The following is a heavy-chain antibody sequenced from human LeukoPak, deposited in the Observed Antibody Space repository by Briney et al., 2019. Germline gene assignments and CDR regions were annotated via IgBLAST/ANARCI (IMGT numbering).Heavy chain of an antibody. D-gene: IGHD3-22*01. CDR2: ISSSSSYI. Sequence: PGGSLRLSCAASGFTFSSYSMNWVRQAPGKGLEWVSSISSSSSYIYYADSVKGRFTTSRDNAKNSLYLQMNSLRAEDTAVYYCAREIRKYYYDSSGYYDYWGQGTLVTVSS. CDR1: GFTFSSYS. J-gene: IGHJ4*02. V-gene: IGHV3-21*01. CDR3: AREIRKYYYDSSGYYDY.